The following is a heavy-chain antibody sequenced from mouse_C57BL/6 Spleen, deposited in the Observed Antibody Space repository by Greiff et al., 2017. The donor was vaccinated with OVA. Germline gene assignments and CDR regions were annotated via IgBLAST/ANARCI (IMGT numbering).Heavy chain of an antibody. Sequence: QVQLQQSGAELAKPGASVKLSCKASGYTFTSYWMHWVKQRPGQGLEWIGYINPSSGYTKYNQKFKDKATLTADKSSSTAYMRLSSLTYEDSAVYYCAREITTVVATSHWYFDVWGTGTTVTVSS. V-gene: IGHV1-7*01. D-gene: IGHD1-1*01. CDR2: INPSSGYT. CDR3: AREITTVVATSHWYFDV. CDR1: GYTFTSYW. J-gene: IGHJ1*03.